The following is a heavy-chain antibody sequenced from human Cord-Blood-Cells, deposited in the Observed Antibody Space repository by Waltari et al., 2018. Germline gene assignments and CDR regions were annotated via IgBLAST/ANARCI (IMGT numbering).Heavy chain of an antibody. CDR1: GFTFSSYA. Sequence: EVQLLESGGGLVQPGGSLRLSCAASGFTFSSYALSWVRQAPGKGLEWVSAISGSGGSTYYADSVKGRFTISRDNSKNTLYLQMNSLRAEDTAVYYCAKARLPGGGSYYYWGQGTLVTVSS. J-gene: IGHJ4*02. CDR3: AKARLPGGGSYYY. V-gene: IGHV3-23*01. CDR2: ISGSGGST. D-gene: IGHD1-26*01.